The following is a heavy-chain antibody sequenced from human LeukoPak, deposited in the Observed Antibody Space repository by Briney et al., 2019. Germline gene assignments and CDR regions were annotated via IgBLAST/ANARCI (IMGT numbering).Heavy chain of an antibody. V-gene: IGHV4-59*01. J-gene: IGHJ4*02. D-gene: IGHD1-26*01. Sequence: PSETLSLTCTVSGGSISSYYWSLIRQPPGKGLEWIGYIYYSGSTNYNPSLKSRVTISVDTSKNQFSLKLSSVTAADTAVYYCARGQWELPDYWGQGTLVTVSS. CDR3: ARGQWELPDY. CDR1: GGSISSYY. CDR2: IYYSGST.